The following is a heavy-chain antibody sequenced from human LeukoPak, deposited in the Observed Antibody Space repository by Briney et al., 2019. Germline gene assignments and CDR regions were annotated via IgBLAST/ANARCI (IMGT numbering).Heavy chain of an antibody. J-gene: IGHJ4*02. CDR3: ARQKRWDGYALDS. V-gene: IGHV4-39*01. CDR2: VSYSGST. Sequence: PSETLSLTCTVSGDSISSSSYYWGWIRQPPGKGLEWIGSVSYSGSTYYNPSLKSRVTISVDTSKNQFSLKLSSVAAADTAVYYCARQKRWDGYALDSWGQGTLVTVSS. CDR1: GDSISSSSYY. D-gene: IGHD5-24*01.